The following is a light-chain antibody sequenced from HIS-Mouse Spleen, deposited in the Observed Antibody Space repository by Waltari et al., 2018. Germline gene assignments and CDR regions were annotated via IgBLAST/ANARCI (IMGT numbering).Light chain of an antibody. CDR2: KDI. J-gene: IGLJ2*01. CDR3: QSADSSGTYVV. Sequence: SYELTQPPSVSVSPGQTARITCSGDALPKQYAYWYQQKPGQPPVLVIYKDIERPSGIPERFSGSSSGTTVTLTIRGVQAEDEADYYCQSADSSGTYVVFGGGTKLTVL. V-gene: IGLV3-25*03. CDR1: ALPKQY.